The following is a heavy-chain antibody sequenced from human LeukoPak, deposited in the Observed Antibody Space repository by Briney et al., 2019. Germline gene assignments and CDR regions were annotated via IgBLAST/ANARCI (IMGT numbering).Heavy chain of an antibody. CDR2: INPSGGRT. V-gene: IGHV1-46*01. Sequence: ASVKVSCKASGYSFTGYYTHWVRQAPGQGLEWMAMINPSGGRTTYAQKFQGRVIVTRDMSTSAVYMELSSLRSEDTAVYFCAREPYHNYYMDVWGKGTTVTVSS. J-gene: IGHJ6*03. CDR1: GYSFTGYY. CDR3: AREPYHNYYMDV.